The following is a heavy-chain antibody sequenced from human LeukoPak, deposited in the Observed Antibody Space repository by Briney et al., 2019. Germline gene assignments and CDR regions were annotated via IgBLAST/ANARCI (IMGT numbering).Heavy chain of an antibody. J-gene: IGHJ6*03. Sequence: GGPRRLSCAASGFTLSSYSMNWVRQAPGKGLEWVSSISISSSYIYYADSVKGRFTISRDNAKNSLYLQMNSLRAEDTAVYYCARDAYDYVWGSYRSAGHYMDVWGKGTTVTISS. V-gene: IGHV3-21*01. D-gene: IGHD3-16*02. CDR1: GFTLSSYS. CDR3: ARDAYDYVWGSYRSAGHYMDV. CDR2: ISISSSYI.